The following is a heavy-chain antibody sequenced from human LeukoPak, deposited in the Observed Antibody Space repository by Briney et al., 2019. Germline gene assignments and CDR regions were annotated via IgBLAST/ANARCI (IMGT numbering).Heavy chain of an antibody. CDR3: ARDGTMARDYYYYYMDV. CDR1: GYTFTGYY. Sequence: VASVKVSCKASGYTFTGYYMHWVRQAPGQGLEWMGWINPNSGGTNYAQKFQGRVTMTRDTSISTAYMELSRLRSDDTAVYYCARDGTMARDYYYYYMDVWGKGTTVTISS. V-gene: IGHV1-2*02. CDR2: INPNSGGT. J-gene: IGHJ6*03. D-gene: IGHD4/OR15-4a*01.